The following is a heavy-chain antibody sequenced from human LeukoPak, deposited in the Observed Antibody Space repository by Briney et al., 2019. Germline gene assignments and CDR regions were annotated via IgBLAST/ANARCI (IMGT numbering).Heavy chain of an antibody. CDR1: GYTFTSYG. CDR3: ARRSRYYDSSGYSFDY. CDR2: ISAYNGNT. J-gene: IGHJ4*02. Sequence: GASVKVSCKASGYTFTSYGISWVRQAPGQGLEWMGWISAYNGNTNYAQKLQGRVTMTTDTSTSTAYMELRSLRSDDTAVYYCARRSRYYDSSGYSFDYWGQGTLVTVSS. D-gene: IGHD3-22*01. V-gene: IGHV1-18*01.